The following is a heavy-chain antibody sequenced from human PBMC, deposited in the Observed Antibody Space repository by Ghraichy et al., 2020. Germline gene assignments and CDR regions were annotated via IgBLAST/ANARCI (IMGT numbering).Heavy chain of an antibody. CDR2: IWYDGSNK. CDR1: GFTFSSYG. J-gene: IGHJ5*02. CDR3: ARESKPRYSSGWYEGWFDP. Sequence: GESLNISCAASGFTFSSYGMHWVRQAPGKGLEWVAVIWYDGSNKYYADSVKGRFTISRDNSKNTLYLQMNSLRAEDTAVYYCARESKPRYSSGWYEGWFDPWGQGTLVTVSS. V-gene: IGHV3-33*01. D-gene: IGHD6-19*01.